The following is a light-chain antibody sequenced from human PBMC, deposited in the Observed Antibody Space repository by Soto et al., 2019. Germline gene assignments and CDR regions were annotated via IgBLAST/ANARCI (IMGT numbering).Light chain of an antibody. Sequence: EIVLTQSPATLSLSPGDRATLSCGASQSVSSSYVAWYQQKAGLAPRLLIYDGSSRASGIPDRFSGSGSGTDFTLTIGRLEPEDFAVYYCQQYDNPAPLSFGGGTKVEMK. CDR1: QSVSSSY. CDR2: DGS. CDR3: QQYDNPAPLS. J-gene: IGKJ4*01. V-gene: IGKV3D-20*01.